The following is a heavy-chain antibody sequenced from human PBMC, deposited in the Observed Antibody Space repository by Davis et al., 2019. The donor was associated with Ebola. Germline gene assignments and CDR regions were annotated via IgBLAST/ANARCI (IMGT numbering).Heavy chain of an antibody. CDR3: ARELDFGVVYYYYGMDV. Sequence: HTGGSLRLSCAASGFTFSSYWMHWVRQAPGKGLVWVSRINNDGTSTTYADSVKGRFTISRDNAKNTLFLQMNSLRAEDTAVYYCARELDFGVVYYYYGMDVWGKGTTVTVSS. CDR1: GFTFSSYW. CDR2: INNDGTST. J-gene: IGHJ6*04. D-gene: IGHD3-3*01. V-gene: IGHV3-74*01.